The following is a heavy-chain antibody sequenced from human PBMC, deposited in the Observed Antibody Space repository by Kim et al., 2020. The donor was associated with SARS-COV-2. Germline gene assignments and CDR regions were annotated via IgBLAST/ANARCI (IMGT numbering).Heavy chain of an antibody. CDR3: ASGKSSTWIRHPSYVDY. J-gene: IGHJ4*01. D-gene: IGHD6-13*01. Sequence: SETLSLTCTVSGGSITSNYCSWIRQPPGKGLEWSGCIYYSGNTNYNPSLKSRVTISVDTSKNQISLRLSSLSASDTAIYYCASGKSSTWIRHPSYVDYWG. V-gene: IGHV4-59*08. CDR1: GGSITSNY. CDR2: IYYSGNT.